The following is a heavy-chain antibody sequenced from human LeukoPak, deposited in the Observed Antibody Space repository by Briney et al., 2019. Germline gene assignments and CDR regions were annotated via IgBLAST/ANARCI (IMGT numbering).Heavy chain of an antibody. Sequence: SETLSLTCSVSGGSISSYYWSWMRQPPGKGLEWIGYIYYSGRTNYNPSLKSRVTISVDTSKNQFSLKLSSVTAADTAVYYCARDRTYYYDSSGYYYYYYGMDVWGQGTTVTVSS. CDR3: ARDRTYYYDSSGYYYYYYGMDV. CDR2: IYYSGRT. J-gene: IGHJ6*02. V-gene: IGHV4-59*01. D-gene: IGHD3-22*01. CDR1: GGSISSYY.